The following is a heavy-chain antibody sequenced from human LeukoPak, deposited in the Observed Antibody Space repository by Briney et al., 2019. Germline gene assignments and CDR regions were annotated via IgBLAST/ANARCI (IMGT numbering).Heavy chain of an antibody. CDR2: IIPILGIA. D-gene: IGHD1-1*01. J-gene: IGHJ6*02. V-gene: IGHV1-69*04. CDR1: GGTFSSYA. Sequence: SVKVSCKASGGTFSSYAISWVRQAPGQGLEWMGRIIPILGIANYAQKFQGRVTITADKSTSTAYMELSSLRSEDTAVYYCARGPVSQLYGMDVWGQGTAVTVSS. CDR3: ARGPVSQLYGMDV.